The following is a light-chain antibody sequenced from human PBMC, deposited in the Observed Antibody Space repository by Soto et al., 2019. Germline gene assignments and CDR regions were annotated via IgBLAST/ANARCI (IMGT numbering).Light chain of an antibody. CDR1: SGDIGGYNY. Sequence: QSALTQPASVSGSPGQSITISCTGTSGDIGGYNYVSWYQQHPGKAPTLMIYDVSNRPSGVSNRFSGSKSGNTASLTISGLQAEDEADYYCNSYTGSSTVIFGGGTQLTVL. CDR3: NSYTGSSTVI. CDR2: DVS. V-gene: IGLV2-14*01. J-gene: IGLJ2*01.